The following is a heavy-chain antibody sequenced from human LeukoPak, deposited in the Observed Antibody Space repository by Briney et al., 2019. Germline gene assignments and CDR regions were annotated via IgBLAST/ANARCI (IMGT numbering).Heavy chain of an antibody. V-gene: IGHV5-51*01. D-gene: IGHD2-2*01. CDR3: ARLQGDIVVVPAAPFDY. CDR2: IYPGDSDT. Sequence: GESLKISCKDSGYSFTNYWIGWVRQMPGKGLEWMGIIYPGDSDTRYSPSFQGQVTISVDKSISTAFLQWSSLKASDTAMYYCARLQGDIVVVPAAPFDYWGQGTLVTVSS. CDR1: GYSFTNYW. J-gene: IGHJ4*02.